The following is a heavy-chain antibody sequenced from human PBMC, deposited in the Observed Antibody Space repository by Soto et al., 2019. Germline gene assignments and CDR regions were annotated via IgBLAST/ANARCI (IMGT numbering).Heavy chain of an antibody. D-gene: IGHD5-12*01. CDR1: GGTFSSYT. V-gene: IGHV1-69*12. J-gene: IGHJ2*01. CDR2: IIPIFGTA. CDR3: ARGNHRWLQLWYCAL. Sequence: QVQLVQSGAEVKKPGSSVTVSCKASGGTFSSYTISWVRQAPGQGLEWMGGIIPIFGTANYAQKFQGRVTITADESTSTAYMELSSLRSEDTAVYYCARGNHRWLQLWYCALWGRGTLVTVSS.